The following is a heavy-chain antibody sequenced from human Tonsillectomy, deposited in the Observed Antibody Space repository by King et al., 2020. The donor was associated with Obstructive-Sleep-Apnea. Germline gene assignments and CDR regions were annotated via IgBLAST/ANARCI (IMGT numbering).Heavy chain of an antibody. CDR3: ARDAAAVVRNWFDP. CDR2: INPNSGGT. CDR1: GYSFSGYY. Sequence: VQPVESGAEVKKPGASVKVSCKASGYSFSGYYIHWVRQAPGQGLEWMGWINPNSGGTNYAQKFQGWVTMTRDTSISTAYMEVSRLRSDDTAVYYCARDAAAVVRNWFDPWGQGTLVTVSS. D-gene: IGHD6-13*01. J-gene: IGHJ5*02. V-gene: IGHV1-2*04.